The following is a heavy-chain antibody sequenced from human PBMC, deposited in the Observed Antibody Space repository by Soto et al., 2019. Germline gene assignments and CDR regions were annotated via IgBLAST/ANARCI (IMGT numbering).Heavy chain of an antibody. CDR2: IKQDGSEK. CDR1: GFPFSRYW. V-gene: IGHV3-7*01. D-gene: IGHD6-6*01. CDR3: GRDLPSISGRPGGWFDP. J-gene: IGHJ5*02. Sequence: GGSLRLSCAAFGFPFSRYWMSWVRQAPGKGLEWVANIKQDGSEKSYVDSVKGRFSISRDNAKNSLYLQMNSLRVEDTAVYFCGRDLPSISGRPGGWFDPWGQGTLVTVSS.